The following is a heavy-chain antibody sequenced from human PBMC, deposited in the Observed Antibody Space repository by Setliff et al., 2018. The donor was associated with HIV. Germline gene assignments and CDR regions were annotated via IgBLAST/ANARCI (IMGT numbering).Heavy chain of an antibody. J-gene: IGHJ5*01. CDR3: ARGTWMQARWWFDS. CDR1: GGTFNNYA. CDR2: IIPILETT. Sequence: ASVKVSCKASGGTFNNYAISWVRQAPGQGLEWMGGIIPILETTNYAQKIQGRVKFSADESTGTAYMDLTRLRVDDTAIYYCARGTWMQARWWFDSWGQGTQVTVSS. V-gene: IGHV1-69*13. D-gene: IGHD5-18*01.